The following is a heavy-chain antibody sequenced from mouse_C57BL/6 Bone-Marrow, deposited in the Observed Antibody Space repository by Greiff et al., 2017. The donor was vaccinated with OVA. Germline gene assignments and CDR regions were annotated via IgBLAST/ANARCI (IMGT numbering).Heavy chain of an antibody. CDR1: GYAFSSSW. Sequence: VQLQQSGPELVKPGASVKISCKASGYAFSSSWMNWVKQRPGKGLEWIGLIYPGDGDTNYNGKFKGKATLTADKSSSTAYMQLSSLTSEDSAVYFCARSFYYGPAWFAYWGQGTLVTVSA. J-gene: IGHJ3*01. CDR2: IYPGDGDT. CDR3: ARSFYYGPAWFAY. D-gene: IGHD2-1*01. V-gene: IGHV1-82*01.